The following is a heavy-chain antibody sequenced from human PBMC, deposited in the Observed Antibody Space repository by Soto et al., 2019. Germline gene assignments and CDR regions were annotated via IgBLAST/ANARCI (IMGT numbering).Heavy chain of an antibody. D-gene: IGHD3-10*01. Sequence: QVQLVQSGAEMKKPGSSVKVSCQSSGGTFNTYAMNWVRQAPGQGPEWMGDISPMFGAANYAPECQGRVTMTADESTGTSYMQLSSLTSEDTDLYVRAREVQVHTPAFVYWGQATLVTVSS. CDR3: AREVQVHTPAFVY. CDR2: ISPMFGAA. V-gene: IGHV1-69*19. J-gene: IGHJ4*02. CDR1: GGTFNTYA.